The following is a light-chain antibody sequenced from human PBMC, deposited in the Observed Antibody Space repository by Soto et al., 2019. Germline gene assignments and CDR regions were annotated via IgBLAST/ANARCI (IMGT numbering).Light chain of an antibody. CDR3: QQYITYST. CDR2: GAS. V-gene: IGKV1-5*01. CDR1: QSISTS. Sequence: DIQMTQSPSTLSASVGDTVTITCRASQSISTSLAWYQQKPGKAPNLLISGASTLEEVVPSRFRGSGSGTEFTLTITSLQTDDFATYYCQQYITYSTFGQGTRVEIE. J-gene: IGKJ1*01.